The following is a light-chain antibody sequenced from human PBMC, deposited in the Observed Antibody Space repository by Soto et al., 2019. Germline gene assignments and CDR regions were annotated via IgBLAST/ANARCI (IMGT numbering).Light chain of an antibody. J-gene: IGLJ1*01. Sequence: QSALTQPASVSGCPGQSITISCTGTSSDVGGYNYVSWYQQHPGKAPKLMISEVSNRPSGVSNRFSASKSGITSSLTISGLQAEDEADYYCSSYTSSSSYVFGTGTKLTVL. CDR1: SSDVGGYNY. CDR2: EVS. CDR3: SSYTSSSSYV. V-gene: IGLV2-14*01.